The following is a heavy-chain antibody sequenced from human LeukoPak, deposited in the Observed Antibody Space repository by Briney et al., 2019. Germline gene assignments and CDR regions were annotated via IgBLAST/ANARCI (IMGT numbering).Heavy chain of an antibody. CDR2: IYHSGST. CDR1: GYSISSGYY. J-gene: IGHJ6*03. CDR3: ARDWGVGGRPGYMDV. V-gene: IGHV4-38-2*02. Sequence: TSETLSLTCTVSGYSISSGYYWGWIRQPPGKGLEWIGSIYHSGSTYYNPSLKSRVTILVDTSKNQVSLKLSSVTAADTAVYFCARDWGVGGRPGYMDVWGKGTTVTVSS. D-gene: IGHD6-6*01.